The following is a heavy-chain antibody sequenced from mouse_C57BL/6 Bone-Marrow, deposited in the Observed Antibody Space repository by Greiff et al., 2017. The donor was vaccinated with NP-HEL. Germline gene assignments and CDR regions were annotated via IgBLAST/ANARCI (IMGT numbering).Heavy chain of an antibody. J-gene: IGHJ4*01. D-gene: IGHD1-1*02. CDR1: GFNIKDDY. CDR2: IDPENGDT. V-gene: IGHV14-4*01. Sequence: EVKLQQSGAELVRPGASVKLSCTASGFNIKDDYMHWVKQRPEQGLEWIGWIDPENGDTEYASKFQGKATITADTSSNTAYLQLSSLTSEDTAVYYCTTRGVGLYAMDYWGQGTSVTVSS. CDR3: TTRGVGLYAMDY.